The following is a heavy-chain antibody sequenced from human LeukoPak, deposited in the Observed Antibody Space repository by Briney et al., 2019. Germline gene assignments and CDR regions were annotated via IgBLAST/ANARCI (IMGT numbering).Heavy chain of an antibody. CDR1: GFTFSSYA. Sequence: PGGSLRLSCAASGFTFSSYAMHWVRQAPGKGLEWVAVISYDGSNKYYAYSVKGRFTISRDNSKNTLYLQMNSLRAEDTAVYYCARDGRMVRGVIISYAFDIWGQGTMVTVSS. D-gene: IGHD3-10*01. CDR2: ISYDGSNK. J-gene: IGHJ3*02. CDR3: ARDGRMVRGVIISYAFDI. V-gene: IGHV3-30*04.